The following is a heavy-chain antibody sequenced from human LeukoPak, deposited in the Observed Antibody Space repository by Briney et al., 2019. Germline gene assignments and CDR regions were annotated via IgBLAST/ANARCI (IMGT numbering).Heavy chain of an antibody. J-gene: IGHJ4*02. D-gene: IGHD6-19*01. CDR1: GGSISSYY. Sequence: SETLSLTCTVSGGSISSYYWSWIRQPPGKGLEWIGYIYYSGSTNYNPSLKSRVTISVDTSKNQFSLKLSSVTAADTAVYYCAWGYSSGWYSYYFDYWGQGTLVTVSS. V-gene: IGHV4-59*01. CDR3: AWGYSSGWYSYYFDY. CDR2: IYYSGST.